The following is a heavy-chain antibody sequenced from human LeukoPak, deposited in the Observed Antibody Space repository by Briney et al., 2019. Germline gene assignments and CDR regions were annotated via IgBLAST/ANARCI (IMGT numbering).Heavy chain of an antibody. J-gene: IGHJ5*02. Sequence: GGSLRLSCAASGFTFSSYAMSWVRQAPGKGLEWVSAISGSGGSTYYADSVKGRFTISRDNSKNTLYLQMNSLRAEDTAVYYCAKESNYDILTGYSDNWFDPWGQGTLVTVSS. V-gene: IGHV3-23*01. D-gene: IGHD3-9*01. CDR3: AKESNYDILTGYSDNWFDP. CDR2: ISGSGGST. CDR1: GFTFSSYA.